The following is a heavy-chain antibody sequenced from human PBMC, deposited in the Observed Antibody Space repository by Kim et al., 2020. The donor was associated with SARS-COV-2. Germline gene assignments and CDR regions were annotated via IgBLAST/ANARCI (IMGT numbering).Heavy chain of an antibody. CDR3: ARDPTYYYGLSAYYYYGMDV. Sequence: GGSLRLSCAASGFTFSSYGMHWVRQAPGKGLEWVAVIWYDGSNKYYADSVKGRFTISRDNSKNTLYLQMNSLRAEDTAVYYCARDPTYYYGLSAYYYYGMDVWGQGTTVTGSS. D-gene: IGHD3-10*01. V-gene: IGHV3-33*01. J-gene: IGHJ6*02. CDR1: GFTFSSYG. CDR2: IWYDGSNK.